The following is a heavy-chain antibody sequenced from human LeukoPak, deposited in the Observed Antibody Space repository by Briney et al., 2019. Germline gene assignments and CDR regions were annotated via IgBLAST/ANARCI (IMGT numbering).Heavy chain of an antibody. CDR2: ISAYNGNT. J-gene: IGHJ6*02. Sequence: ASVKVSCKASGYTFTSYGISWVRQAPGQGLEWMGWISAYNGNTNYAQKLQGRVTMTTDTSTSTAYMELRSLRSDDTAVYYCARSITMIVVVTYYYGMDVWGQGTTVTVSS. D-gene: IGHD3-22*01. CDR1: GYTFTSYG. V-gene: IGHV1-18*01. CDR3: ARSITMIVVVTYYYGMDV.